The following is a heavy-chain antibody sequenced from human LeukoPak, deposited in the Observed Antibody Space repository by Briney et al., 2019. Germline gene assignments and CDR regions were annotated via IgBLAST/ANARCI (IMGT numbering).Heavy chain of an antibody. CDR2: ISSDGNDK. CDR1: GVTFSSYG. Sequence: QAGGSLRLSCAASGVTFSSYGMHWVRQAPGKGLEWVALISSDGNDKLYGDSVKGRFTISRDDSKSTLYLQMNSLRAEDTAVYYCAREKDTVFDYWGQGTLVTVSS. V-gene: IGHV3-30*03. D-gene: IGHD4-17*01. CDR3: AREKDTVFDY. J-gene: IGHJ4*02.